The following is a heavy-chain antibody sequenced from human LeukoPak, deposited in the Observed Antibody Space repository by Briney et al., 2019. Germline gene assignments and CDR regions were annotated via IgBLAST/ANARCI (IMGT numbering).Heavy chain of an antibody. D-gene: IGHD6-19*01. Sequence: GASVKVSCKASGYIFTNYYMHWVRQAPGQGLEWMGIINPSGGSTSYAQNFQGRLTLTRDTSASTVSMELSSLRSEDTAVYYCARVSGWYYFDYWGQGTLVTVSS. J-gene: IGHJ4*02. CDR1: GYIFTNYY. V-gene: IGHV1-46*01. CDR2: INPSGGST. CDR3: ARVSGWYYFDY.